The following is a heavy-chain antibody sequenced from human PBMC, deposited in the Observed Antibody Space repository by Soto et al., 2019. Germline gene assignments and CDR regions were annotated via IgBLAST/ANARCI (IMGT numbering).Heavy chain of an antibody. V-gene: IGHV3-48*01. J-gene: IGHJ5*02. D-gene: IGHD4-17*01. Sequence: PGGSLRLSCAASGFTFSSYSMNWVRQAPGKGLEWVSYISSSSSTIYYADSVKGRFTISRDNAKNSLYLQMNSLRAEDTAVYYCARGTYGDYVDFGIRFDPWGQGTLVTVSS. CDR1: GFTFSSYS. CDR2: ISSSSSTI. CDR3: ARGTYGDYVDFGIRFDP.